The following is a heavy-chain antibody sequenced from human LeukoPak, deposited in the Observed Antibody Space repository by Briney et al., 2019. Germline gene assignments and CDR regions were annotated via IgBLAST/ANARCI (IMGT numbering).Heavy chain of an antibody. CDR3: AKHVNYDISGALGS. D-gene: IGHD3-22*01. J-gene: IGHJ4*02. CDR2: LNGGGDKT. Sequence: PGGSLRLSCTASGFTFSSFAMSWVRQAPGEGLEWGSGLNGGGDKTFYADSVKGRFTLSRDNSKNTLFLQMSSLRADDTALYYCAKHVNYDISGALGSWGQGTLVAVSS. CDR1: GFTFSSFA. V-gene: IGHV3-23*01.